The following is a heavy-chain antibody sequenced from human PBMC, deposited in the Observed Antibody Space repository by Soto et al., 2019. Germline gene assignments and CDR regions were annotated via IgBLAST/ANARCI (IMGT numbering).Heavy chain of an antibody. D-gene: IGHD1-26*01. J-gene: IGHJ4*02. Sequence: GALRLSCTASGFDFHVFGMQWVRQTPDKGLEWVATIWHDGNNKFYADSVKGRFTISRDNSKNIQYLEMSSLRAEDTGVYYCARDGVGATTFFGFIDYWSQGTLVTVSS. CDR3: ARDGVGATTFFGFIDY. CDR1: GFDFHVFG. V-gene: IGHV3-33*01. CDR2: IWHDGNNK.